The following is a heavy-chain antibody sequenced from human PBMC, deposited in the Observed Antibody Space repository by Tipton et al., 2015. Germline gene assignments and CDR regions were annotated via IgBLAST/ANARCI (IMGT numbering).Heavy chain of an antibody. CDR2: IYYSGST. J-gene: IGHJ4*02. Sequence: LRLSCTVSGGSVSSGSYYWSWIRQPPGKGLEWIGYIYYSGSTNYNPSLKSRVTISADTSKNQFSPRLSSVTAADTAVYYCARARGRHGGLFDSWGQGTLVTVSS. CDR3: ARARGRHGGLFDS. V-gene: IGHV4-61*01. D-gene: IGHD4-23*01. CDR1: GGSVSSGSYY.